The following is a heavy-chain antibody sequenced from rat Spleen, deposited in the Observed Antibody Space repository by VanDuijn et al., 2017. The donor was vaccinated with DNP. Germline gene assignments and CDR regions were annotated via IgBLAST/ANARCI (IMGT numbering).Heavy chain of an antibody. CDR2: IWGDGST. CDR3: AEETTGVY. CDR1: GFSLTSYG. J-gene: IGHJ2*01. Sequence: QVQLKESGPGLVQPSQTLSLTCTVSGFSLTSYGVHWVRQAPGKGLEWMGIIWGDGSTNYSSALKSRLSISRDTSKSQVFLTMNSLQTDDTAVYYCAEETTGVYWGQGVMVTVSS. V-gene: IGHV2-77*01. D-gene: IGHD1-1*01.